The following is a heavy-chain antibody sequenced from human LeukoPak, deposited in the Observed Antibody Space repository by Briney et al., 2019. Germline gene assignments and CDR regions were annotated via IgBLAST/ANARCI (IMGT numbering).Heavy chain of an antibody. CDR2: IKQDGSEE. V-gene: IGHV3-7*01. Sequence: HPGGSLRLSCVASGFTFSRYWMSWVRQAPGKALEWVGNIKQDGSEENYVDSVKGRFTISRDNAENSVYLQMNSLRAEDTAVYYCARDWNGRDYDLWLWGQGTQVTVSS. D-gene: IGHD2/OR15-2a*01. J-gene: IGHJ4*02. CDR3: ARDWNGRDYDLWL. CDR1: GFTFSRYW.